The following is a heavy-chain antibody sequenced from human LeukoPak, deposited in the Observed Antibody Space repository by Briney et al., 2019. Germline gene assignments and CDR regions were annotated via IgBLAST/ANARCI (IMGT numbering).Heavy chain of an antibody. CDR2: INAYNGNT. CDR1: GGTFNSYA. V-gene: IGHV1-18*01. Sequence: GSSVKVSCKASGGTFNSYAISWVRQAPGQGLEWMGWINAYNGNTNYAQKLQGRVTMTTDTSTSTAYMELRSLRSDDTAVYYCARGAVAGTNWFDPWGQGTLVTVSS. D-gene: IGHD6-19*01. J-gene: IGHJ5*02. CDR3: ARGAVAGTNWFDP.